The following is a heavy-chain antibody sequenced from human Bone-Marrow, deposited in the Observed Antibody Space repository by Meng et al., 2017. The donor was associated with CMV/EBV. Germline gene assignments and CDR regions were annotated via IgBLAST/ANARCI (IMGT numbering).Heavy chain of an antibody. V-gene: IGHV3-23*01. CDR1: GSGFTFNIYA. Sequence: GGSLRLSCAASGSGFTFNIYAFNWVRQAPGKGLEWVSGISGNGGATYYADSVKGRFTISRDNSKNTLYLQMNSLRVEDTAVYYCAKDASGYYRAPWGPGTRVTVSS. J-gene: IGHJ5*02. CDR3: AKDASGYYRAP. CDR2: ISGNGGAT. D-gene: IGHD3-3*01.